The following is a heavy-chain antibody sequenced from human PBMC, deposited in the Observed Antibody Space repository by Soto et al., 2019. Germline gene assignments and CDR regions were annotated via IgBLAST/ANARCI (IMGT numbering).Heavy chain of an antibody. CDR3: ARHDATVAGVF. CDR1: GYSFTSYW. J-gene: IGHJ4*01. Sequence: GESLKISCKASGYSFTSYWIGWVRQMPGKGLEWMGIIYPGDSDTRYSPSFQGQVTISADKSVTTAYLQWDSLKASDSAMYYCARHDATVAGVFWGQATLVTVSP. D-gene: IGHD6-19*01. CDR2: IYPGDSDT. V-gene: IGHV5-51*01.